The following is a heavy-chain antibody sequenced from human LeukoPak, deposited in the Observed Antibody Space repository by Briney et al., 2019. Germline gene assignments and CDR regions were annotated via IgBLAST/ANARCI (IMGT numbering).Heavy chain of an antibody. Sequence: ASVKVSCKASGYTFTDHYIHWVRQAPGQGLEWMGWINPNRGATNYAQKFQGRLTMTRDTSITTAYMELSRLTSDDTAIYYCAGENMDSNSFDYWGQETLVTVSS. D-gene: IGHD3/OR15-3a*01. J-gene: IGHJ4*02. CDR3: AGENMDSNSFDY. CDR2: INPNRGAT. V-gene: IGHV1-2*02. CDR1: GYTFTDHY.